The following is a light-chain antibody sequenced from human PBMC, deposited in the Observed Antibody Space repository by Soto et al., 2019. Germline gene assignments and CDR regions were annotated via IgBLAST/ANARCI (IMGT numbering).Light chain of an antibody. J-gene: IGKJ5*01. CDR3: QQYGYSPIT. V-gene: IGKV3-20*01. CDR2: GAS. CDR1: QSVSNNY. Sequence: EIVLTQSPGTLSLSPGERATLSCSASQSVSNNYLAWYQQKPGQAPRLLIYGASNRATGIPDRFSGSGSGTDFTLTISRLEPEDFVVYYCQQYGYSPITFGQGTRLEIK.